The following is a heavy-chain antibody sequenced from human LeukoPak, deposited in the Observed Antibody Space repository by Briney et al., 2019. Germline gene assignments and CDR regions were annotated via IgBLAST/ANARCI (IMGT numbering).Heavy chain of an antibody. D-gene: IGHD2/OR15-2a*01. CDR2: FDPEDGET. Sequence: ASVKVSCKVSGYTLTELSMHWVRQAPGKGLEWMGGFDPEDGETIYAQKFQGRVTMTEDTSTDTAYMELSSLRSEDTAVYYCARVLSRSRTHDAFDIWGQGTMVIVSS. CDR1: GYTLTELS. CDR3: ARVLSRSRTHDAFDI. V-gene: IGHV1-24*01. J-gene: IGHJ3*02.